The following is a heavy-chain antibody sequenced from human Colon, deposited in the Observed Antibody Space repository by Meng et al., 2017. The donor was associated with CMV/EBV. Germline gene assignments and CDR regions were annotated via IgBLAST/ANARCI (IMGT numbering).Heavy chain of an antibody. Sequence: FAFTNACLNWDRQGQGKGLEWMGLIKSQPASGAIDYAANVKGRFIISRDDSKNTVYLQMSSLETDDTGVYYCTKPLRLPYDTIAYGGQGALVTVSA. CDR3: TKPLRLPYDTIAY. CDR1: FAFTNAC. J-gene: IGHJ4*02. D-gene: IGHD3-22*01. CDR2: IKSQPASGAI. V-gene: IGHV3-15*01.